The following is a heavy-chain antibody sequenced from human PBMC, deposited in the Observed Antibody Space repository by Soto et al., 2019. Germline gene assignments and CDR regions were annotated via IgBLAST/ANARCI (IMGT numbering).Heavy chain of an antibody. D-gene: IGHD3-16*01. J-gene: IGHJ6*02. CDR1: GGTFSSYA. CDR2: SIPIFGTA. V-gene: IGHV1-69*12. CDR3: AIPGGSTPRFYSYGMDV. Sequence: QVQLVQSGAEVKKPGSSVKVSCKASGGTFSSYAISWVRQAPGQGLEWMGGSIPIFGTANYAQKFQGRVTITADEHKSTAYLELSRLRSEDTGVYDCAIPGGSTPRFYSYGMDVWGQGATVTVSS.